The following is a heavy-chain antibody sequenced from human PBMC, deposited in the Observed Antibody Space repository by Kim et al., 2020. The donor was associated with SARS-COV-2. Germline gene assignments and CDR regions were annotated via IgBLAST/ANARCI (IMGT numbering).Heavy chain of an antibody. J-gene: IGHJ6*03. V-gene: IGHV1-69*13. CDR2: IIPIFGTA. D-gene: IGHD1-7*01. CDR1: GGTFSSYA. CDR3: ARGGQDITGTTGTFYYYYYMDV. Sequence: SVKVSCKASGGTFSSYAISWVRQAPGQGLEWMGGIIPIFGTANYAQKFQGRVTITADESTSTAYMELSSLRSEDTAVYYCARGGQDITGTTGTFYYYYYMDVWGKGTTVTVSS.